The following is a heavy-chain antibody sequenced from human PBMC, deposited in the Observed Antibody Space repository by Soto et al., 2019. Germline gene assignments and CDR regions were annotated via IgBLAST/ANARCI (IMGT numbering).Heavy chain of an antibody. CDR1: GFTFDIYA. V-gene: IGHV3-23*01. CDR2: IIGSGGTP. D-gene: IGHD5-12*01. J-gene: IGHJ6*02. CDR3: AKHSGYDHYYDMDV. Sequence: GGSXRLSCAASGFTFDIYAMSWVRQAPGKGLEWVSTIIGSGGTPYYADSVKGRFTISRDNSKNTLYVQMNSLRADDTAEYYCAKHSGYDHYYDMDVWGQGTTVTVSS.